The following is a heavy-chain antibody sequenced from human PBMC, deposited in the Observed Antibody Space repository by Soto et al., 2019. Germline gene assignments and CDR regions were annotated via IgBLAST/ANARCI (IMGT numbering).Heavy chain of an antibody. CDR3: ARVNYDFWSGYYSWFDP. CDR2: MNPNSGNT. J-gene: IGHJ5*02. CDR1: GYTFTSYD. V-gene: IGHV1-8*01. Sequence: ASVKVSCKASGYTFTSYDINWVRQATGQGLEWMGWMNPNSGNTGYAQKFQGRVTMTRNTSISTAYMELSSLRSEDTAVYYCARVNYDFWSGYYSWFDPWGQGTLVTVSS. D-gene: IGHD3-3*01.